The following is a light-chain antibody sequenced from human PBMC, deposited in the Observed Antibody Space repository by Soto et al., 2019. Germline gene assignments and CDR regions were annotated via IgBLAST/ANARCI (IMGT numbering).Light chain of an antibody. J-gene: IGKJ4*01. CDR1: QSVSSF. CDR3: QQRSDWPRLT. Sequence: EIVLTQSPATLSLSPGETATLSCRASQSVSSFLAWYQQKPGQAPRLLIYDASNRVTGIPTRFSGSRSGTDFTLTISSLEPEDFAVYYCQQRSDWPRLTFGGGTKVEFK. V-gene: IGKV3-11*01. CDR2: DAS.